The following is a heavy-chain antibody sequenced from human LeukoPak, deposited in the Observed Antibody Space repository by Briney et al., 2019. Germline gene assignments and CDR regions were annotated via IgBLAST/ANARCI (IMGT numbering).Heavy chain of an antibody. J-gene: IGHJ3*02. D-gene: IGHD1-26*01. Sequence: PGGSLRLSCKASGFTFSDYGMHWVRQAPGKGLEWVAFIRYDGSNKYYADSVKGRFTISRDNAKNSLYLQMNSLRAEDTAVYYCARDLKKIVGAWDDAFDIWGQGTMVTVSS. CDR3: ARDLKKIVGAWDDAFDI. V-gene: IGHV3-30*02. CDR2: IRYDGSNK. CDR1: GFTFSDYG.